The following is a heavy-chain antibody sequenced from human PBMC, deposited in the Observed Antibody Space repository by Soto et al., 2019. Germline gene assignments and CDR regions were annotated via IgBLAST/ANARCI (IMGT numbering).Heavy chain of an antibody. CDR1: GFTFSSYS. V-gene: IGHV3-48*02. Sequence: GGSLRLSCAASGFTFSSYSMNWVRQAPGKGLEWVSYISSSSSTIYYADSVKGRFTISRDNAKNSLYLQMNSLRDEDTAVYCCARDARYCSSTSCYLGYWGQGTLVTVSS. J-gene: IGHJ4*02. CDR3: ARDARYCSSTSCYLGY. D-gene: IGHD2-2*01. CDR2: ISSSSSTI.